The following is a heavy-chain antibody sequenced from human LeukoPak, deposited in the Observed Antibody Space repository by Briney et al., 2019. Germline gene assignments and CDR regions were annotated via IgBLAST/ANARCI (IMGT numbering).Heavy chain of an antibody. CDR1: GYTFTSYY. CDR2: INPSGGST. D-gene: IGHD3-10*01. J-gene: IGHJ4*02. CDR3: AFMVRGVASFDY. V-gene: IGHV1-46*01. Sequence: ASVKVSCKASGYTFTSYYMRWVRQAPGQGLEWMGIINPSGGSTSYAQKFQGRVTMTRDTSTSTVYTELSSLRSEDTAVYYCAFMVRGVASFDYWGQGTLVTVSS.